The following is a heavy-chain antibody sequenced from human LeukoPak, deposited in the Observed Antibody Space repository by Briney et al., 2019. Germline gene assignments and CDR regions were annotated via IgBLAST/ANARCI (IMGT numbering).Heavy chain of an antibody. CDR1: GFTFSSYA. J-gene: IGHJ5*02. V-gene: IGHV3-30-3*01. D-gene: IGHD3-3*01. Sequence: PGRSLRLSCAASGFTFSSYAMHWVRQAPGKGLERVAVISYDGSNKYYADSVKGRFTISRDNSKNTLYLQMNSLRAEDTAVYYCARDSDRFLGGYNWFDPWGQGTLVTVSS. CDR3: ARDSDRFLGGYNWFDP. CDR2: ISYDGSNK.